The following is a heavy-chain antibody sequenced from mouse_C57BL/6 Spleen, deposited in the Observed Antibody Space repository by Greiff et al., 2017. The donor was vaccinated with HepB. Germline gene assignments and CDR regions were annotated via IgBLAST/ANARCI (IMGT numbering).Heavy chain of an antibody. CDR2: INPNNGGT. J-gene: IGHJ2*01. Sequence: EVQLQQSGPELVKPGASVKISCKASGYTFTDYYMNWVKQSHGKSLEWIGDINPNNGGTSYNQKFKGKATLTVDKSSSTAYMELRSLTSEDSAVYYCATVPSDYWGQGTTLTVSS. CDR3: ATVPSDY. D-gene: IGHD1-1*01. V-gene: IGHV1-26*01. CDR1: GYTFTDYY.